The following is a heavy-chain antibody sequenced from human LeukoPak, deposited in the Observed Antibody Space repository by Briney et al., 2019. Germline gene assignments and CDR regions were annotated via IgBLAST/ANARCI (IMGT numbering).Heavy chain of an antibody. D-gene: IGHD6-6*01. CDR1: GFTFSSYA. CDR2: ISYDGSNK. J-gene: IGHJ4*02. V-gene: IGHV3-30-3*01. CDR3: ARGLKRISSSSPFDY. Sequence: GGSLRLSCAASGFTFSSYAMHWVRQAPGKGLEWVAVISYDGSNKYYADSVKGRFTISRDNSKNTLYLQMNSLRAEDTAVYYCARGLKRISSSSPFDYWGQGTLVTVSS.